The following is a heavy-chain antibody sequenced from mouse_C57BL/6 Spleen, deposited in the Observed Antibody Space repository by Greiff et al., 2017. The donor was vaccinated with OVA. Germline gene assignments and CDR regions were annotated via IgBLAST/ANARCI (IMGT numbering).Heavy chain of an antibody. J-gene: IGHJ1*03. CDR1: GYTFTSYW. CDR2: IDPSDSET. Sequence: QVQLQQPGAELVRPGSSVKLSCKASGYTFTSYWMHWVKQRPIQGLEWIGNIDPSDSETHYNQKFKDKATLTVDKSSSTAYMQLSSLPSDDSAVYYCARSWCYGSSYEWYFDVWGTGTTVTVSS. CDR3: ARSWCYGSSYEWYFDV. V-gene: IGHV1-52*01. D-gene: IGHD1-1*01.